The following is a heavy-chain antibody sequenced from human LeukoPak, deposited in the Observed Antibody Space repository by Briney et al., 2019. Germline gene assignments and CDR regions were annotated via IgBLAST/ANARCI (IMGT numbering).Heavy chain of an antibody. CDR3: ARHGGSWYSSWFDP. V-gene: IGHV4-39*01. D-gene: IGHD6-13*01. J-gene: IGHJ5*02. CDR2: IYYSGST. Sequence: SETLSLTCTVSGGSISSTSYYWGWIRQPPGKGLEWIGSIYYSGSTYYNPSLKSRVTISVDTSKNQFSLKLNSVTAADTAVYYCARHGGSWYSSWFDPWGQGTLVTVSS. CDR1: GGSISSTSYY.